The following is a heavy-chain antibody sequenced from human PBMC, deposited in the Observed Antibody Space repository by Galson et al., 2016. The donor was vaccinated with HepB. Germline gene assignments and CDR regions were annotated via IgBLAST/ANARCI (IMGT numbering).Heavy chain of an antibody. Sequence: PALVKPTQTLSLTCTLSGFSITSSAVAVGWIRQPPGKALEWLALIYWDDTQRYSPSLRSRLTIPKDTSKNQVALTMTNMDPVDTATYYCAHAHWRDLSLFDYWGQGIPVTVSS. J-gene: IGHJ4*02. CDR1: GFSITSSAVA. CDR3: AHAHWRDLSLFDY. D-gene: IGHD1-1*01. V-gene: IGHV2-5*02. CDR2: IYWDDTQ.